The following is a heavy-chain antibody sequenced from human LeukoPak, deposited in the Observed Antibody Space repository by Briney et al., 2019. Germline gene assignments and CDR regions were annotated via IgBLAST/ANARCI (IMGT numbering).Heavy chain of an antibody. D-gene: IGHD1-26*01. Sequence: EASVKVSCKASGYTFTGYYMHWVRQAPGQGLEWMGWINPNSGGTNYAQKFQGRVTMTRDTSISTAYMELSRLRSDDTAVYYCARDRDVLGATLDYWGQGTLVTVSS. CDR2: INPNSGGT. J-gene: IGHJ4*02. CDR1: GYTFTGYY. CDR3: ARDRDVLGATLDY. V-gene: IGHV1-2*02.